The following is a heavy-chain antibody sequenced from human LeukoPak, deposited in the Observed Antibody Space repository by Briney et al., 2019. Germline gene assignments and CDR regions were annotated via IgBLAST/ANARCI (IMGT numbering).Heavy chain of an antibody. CDR1: GYTFTGYY. V-gene: IGHV1-2*04. Sequence: ASVKVSCKASGYTFTGYYMHWVRQAPGQGLEWMGWINPNSGGTNYAQKFQGWVTMTRDTSISTAYMELRRLRSDDTAVYYCARSALGATPYYYYGMDVWGQGTTVTVSS. D-gene: IGHD1-26*01. CDR3: ARSALGATPYYYYGMDV. J-gene: IGHJ6*02. CDR2: INPNSGGT.